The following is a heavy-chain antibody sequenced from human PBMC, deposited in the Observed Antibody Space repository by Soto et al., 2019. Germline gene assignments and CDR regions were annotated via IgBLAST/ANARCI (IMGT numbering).Heavy chain of an antibody. J-gene: IGHJ5*02. Sequence: SGPTLVNPTQTLTLTCTFSGFSLSTRLVGVGWVRQPPGKALEWLALVYWDDIERCSPSLKNRLTITKDPSKNQVVLTMTDMEHVDTAKFCCARSYGGHVWGTTSSDPWGQGTLVTVCS. D-gene: IGHD3-16*01. CDR2: VYWDDIE. V-gene: IGHV2-5*02. CDR3: ARSYGGHVWGTTSSDP. CDR1: GFSLSTRLVG.